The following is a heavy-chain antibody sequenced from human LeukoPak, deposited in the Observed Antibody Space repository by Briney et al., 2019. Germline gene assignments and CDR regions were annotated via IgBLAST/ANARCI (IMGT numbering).Heavy chain of an antibody. CDR1: GFTFSSYA. Sequence: PGRSLRLSCAASGFTFSSYAMHWVRQAPGKGLEWVAVISYDGSNKYYADSVKGRFTISRDNSKNTLYLQMNSLRAEDTAVYYCARDGDSSGYYYPGDYWGQGTLVTVSS. CDR3: ARDGDSSGYYYPGDY. V-gene: IGHV3-30-3*01. CDR2: ISYDGSNK. J-gene: IGHJ4*02. D-gene: IGHD3-22*01.